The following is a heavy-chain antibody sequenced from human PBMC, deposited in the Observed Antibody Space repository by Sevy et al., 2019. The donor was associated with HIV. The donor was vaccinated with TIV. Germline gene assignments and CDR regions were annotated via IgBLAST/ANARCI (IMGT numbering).Heavy chain of an antibody. V-gene: IGHV3-15*07. CDR1: GFDFPNAW. CDR2: IKSITDGGAA. CDR3: STDDLISY. Sequence: GGSLRLSCTASGFDFPNAWMNWIRQVPGKGLEWVGHIKSITDGGAADYAAPVKGRFTISRHDSKNTQYLQMNSLKAEDTAVYYCSTDDLISYWGRGTLVTVSS. J-gene: IGHJ4*02. D-gene: IGHD3-3*02.